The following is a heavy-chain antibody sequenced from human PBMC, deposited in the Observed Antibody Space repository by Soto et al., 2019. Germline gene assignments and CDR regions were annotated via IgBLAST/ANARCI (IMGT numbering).Heavy chain of an antibody. V-gene: IGHV4-4*02. CDR1: GDSINGNNW. Sequence: QVQLQESGPGLVKPSGTLSLTCAVSGDSINGNNWWSWVRQPPGKGLEWIGEIYHSGSTNYNPSLKSRVTMSRDNSRNQFSLILSSVTAADTAIYYCAFPSTNDFDYWGQGTLVTVSS. CDR2: IYHSGST. J-gene: IGHJ4*02. CDR3: AFPSTNDFDY. D-gene: IGHD1-1*01.